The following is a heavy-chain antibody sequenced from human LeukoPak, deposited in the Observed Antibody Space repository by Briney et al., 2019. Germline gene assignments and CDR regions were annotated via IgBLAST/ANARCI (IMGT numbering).Heavy chain of an antibody. D-gene: IGHD6-19*01. Sequence: PGGSLRLSCAASGFTFSNAWMSWVRQAPGKGLEWVANINQDGGVQYYVDSVKGRFTISRDNAENSLYLQMNSLRAEDTAVYYCARGMTVAANWFDPWGQGTPVTVSS. CDR1: GFTFSNAW. V-gene: IGHV3-7*04. CDR2: INQDGGVQ. J-gene: IGHJ5*02. CDR3: ARGMTVAANWFDP.